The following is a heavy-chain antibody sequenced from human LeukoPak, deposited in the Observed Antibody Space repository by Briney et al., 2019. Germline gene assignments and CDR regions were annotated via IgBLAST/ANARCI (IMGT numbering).Heavy chain of an antibody. D-gene: IGHD3-10*01. CDR1: GGSISSSSYY. Sequence: PSETLSLTCTVSGGSISSSSYYWGWIHQPPGKGLERIGSIYYSGSTYYNPSLKSRDTISVDTSKNQFSLKLSSVTAADTAVYYCARNSYTYYYGSGSYSNFDYWGQGTLVTVSS. CDR3: ARNSYTYYYGSGSYSNFDY. V-gene: IGHV4-39*07. CDR2: IYYSGST. J-gene: IGHJ4*02.